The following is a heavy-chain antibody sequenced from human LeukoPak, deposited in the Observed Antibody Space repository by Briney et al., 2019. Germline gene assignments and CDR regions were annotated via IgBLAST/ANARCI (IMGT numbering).Heavy chain of an antibody. D-gene: IGHD2-2*02. V-gene: IGHV1-69*04. CDR3: ARDRSREYQLLYGWFDP. J-gene: IGHJ5*02. Sequence: SVKVSCKASGGTFSSYAISWVRQAPGRGLEWMGRIIPILGIANYAQKFQGRVTITADKSTSTAYMELSSLRSEDTAVYYCARDRSREYQLLYGWFDPWGQGTLVTVSS. CDR1: GGTFSSYA. CDR2: IIPILGIA.